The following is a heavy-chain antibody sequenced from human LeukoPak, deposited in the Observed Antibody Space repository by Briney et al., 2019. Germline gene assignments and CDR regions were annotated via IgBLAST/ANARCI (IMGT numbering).Heavy chain of an antibody. V-gene: IGHV3-30*04. CDR2: ISSDGSNK. J-gene: IGHJ6*04. D-gene: IGHD3-10*02. Sequence: GGSLRLSCAASGFTFSTYTIHWVRQAPGKGLEWVAVISSDGSNKYYTDSVKGRFTISRDNAKNSLYLQMNSLRAEDTAVYYCAELGITMIGGVWGKGTTVTISS. CDR1: GFTFSTYT. CDR3: AELGITMIGGV.